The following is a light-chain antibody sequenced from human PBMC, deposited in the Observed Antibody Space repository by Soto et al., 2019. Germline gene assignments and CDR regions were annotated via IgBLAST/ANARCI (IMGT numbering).Light chain of an antibody. CDR2: WAS. Sequence: DIVMTQSPDSLAVSLGERATINCKSSQSVLYTSNNKNYLAWYRQRPGQPPKLLLYWASTRASAVPDRFSGSGSGTDFTLTISSLQAEDMAVYYCQQYDTTPITFGQGTRLEIK. V-gene: IGKV4-1*01. J-gene: IGKJ5*01. CDR1: QSVLYTSNNKNY. CDR3: QQYDTTPIT.